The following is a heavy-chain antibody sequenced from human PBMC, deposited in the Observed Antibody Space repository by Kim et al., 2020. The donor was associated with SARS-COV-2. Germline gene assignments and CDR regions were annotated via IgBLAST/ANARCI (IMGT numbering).Heavy chain of an antibody. V-gene: IGHV3-11*04. D-gene: IGHD5-12*01. CDR3: ARAIRGYNHDAD. CDR2: ISGSGSDV. Sequence: GGSLRLSCAASGFTFSDYYMSWIRQAPGKGPEWVSYISGSGSDVQNAESVRGRFTISRDNAKNSLYLQMNSLRVEDTAVYYCARAIRGYNHDADLGQGT. CDR1: GFTFSDYY. J-gene: IGHJ4*02.